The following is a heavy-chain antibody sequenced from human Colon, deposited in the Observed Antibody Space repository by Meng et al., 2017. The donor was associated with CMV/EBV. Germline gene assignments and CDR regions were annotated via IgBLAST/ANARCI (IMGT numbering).Heavy chain of an antibody. V-gene: IGHV3-11*01. Sequence: GESLKISCAASGFAFSDYYMTWIRQAPGKGLERISYISGSSSAIYYADSVKGRFTISRDNAKSSLYLQMNSLRAEDTAVYYCARDCSVTSCYNPINSYYYFYGMDVWGQGAAVTVSS. D-gene: IGHD2-2*02. CDR3: ARDCSVTSCYNPINSYYYFYGMDV. CDR1: GFAFSDYY. J-gene: IGHJ6*02. CDR2: ISGSSSAI.